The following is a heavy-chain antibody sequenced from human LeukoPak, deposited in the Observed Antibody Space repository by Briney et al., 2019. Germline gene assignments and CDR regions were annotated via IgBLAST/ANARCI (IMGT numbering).Heavy chain of an antibody. CDR1: GGSFSGYY. D-gene: IGHD5-12*01. J-gene: IGHJ6*02. Sequence: TSETLSLTCAVYGGSFSGYYWSWIRQPPGKGLEWIGEINHSGSTNYNPSLKSRVTISVDTSKNQFSLKLSSVTAADTAVYYCARSRGRGSNGYSGYARNTYYYYGMDVWGQGTTVTVSS. CDR3: ARSRGRGSNGYSGYARNTYYYYGMDV. V-gene: IGHV4-34*01. CDR2: INHSGST.